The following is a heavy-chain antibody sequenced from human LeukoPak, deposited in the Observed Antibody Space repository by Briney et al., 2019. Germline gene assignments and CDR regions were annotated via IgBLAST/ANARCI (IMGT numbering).Heavy chain of an antibody. J-gene: IGHJ3*02. CDR1: GFTFSNYA. D-gene: IGHD3-3*01. V-gene: IGHV3-23*01. CDR2: ISASGSST. CDR3: ARPHSRFLDIQGAFDI. Sequence: PGGSLRLSCAASGFTFSNYAMSWVRQAPGKGLEWVSAISASGSSTFYADSVKGRFTISRDNAKNSLYLQMNSLRAEDTAVYYCARPHSRFLDIQGAFDIWGQGTMVTVSS.